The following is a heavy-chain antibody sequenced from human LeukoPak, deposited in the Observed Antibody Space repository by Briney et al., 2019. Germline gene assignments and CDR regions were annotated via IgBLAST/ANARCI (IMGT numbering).Heavy chain of an antibody. J-gene: IGHJ4*02. D-gene: IGHD3-22*01. Sequence: SETLSLTCTVSGVSISSYYWSWIRQPPGKGLEWIGNIYYSGSTRYNPSLKSRVTISVDTSKNHFSLKLSSVTAADTAVYYCARHGNYYDSSGYNYYFDYWGQGTLGTVSS. CDR2: IYYSGST. CDR3: ARHGNYYDSSGYNYYFDY. V-gene: IGHV4-59*08. CDR1: GVSISSYY.